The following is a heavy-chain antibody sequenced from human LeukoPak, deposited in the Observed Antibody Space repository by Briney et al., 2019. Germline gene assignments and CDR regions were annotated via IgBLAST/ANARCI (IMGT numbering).Heavy chain of an antibody. Sequence: PGGSLRLSCAASGFTFSSYAMSWVRQAPGKGLEWVSAMSNSGGSTYYADSVKGRFTISRDNSKNTLYLQMSSLRAEDTAVYYCAKDDGSGFGGGYFDNWGQGTLVTVSS. CDR1: GFTFSSYA. J-gene: IGHJ4*02. CDR3: AKDDGSGFGGGYFDN. V-gene: IGHV3-23*01. D-gene: IGHD3-10*01. CDR2: MSNSGGST.